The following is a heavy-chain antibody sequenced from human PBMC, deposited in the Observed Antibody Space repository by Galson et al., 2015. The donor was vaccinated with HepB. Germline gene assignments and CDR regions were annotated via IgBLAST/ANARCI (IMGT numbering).Heavy chain of an antibody. CDR3: AGGAGGGSYHRWFDP. Sequence: SLRLSCAASGFTFSIYSMNWVRQAPGKGLEWVSYISSSSSTLYYADSVKGRFTISRDNARNSLYLQMTSLRAEDTAVYYCAGGAGGGSYHRWFDPWGQGTLVTVSS. D-gene: IGHD1-26*01. V-gene: IGHV3-48*01. CDR2: ISSSSSTL. CDR1: GFTFSIYS. J-gene: IGHJ5*02.